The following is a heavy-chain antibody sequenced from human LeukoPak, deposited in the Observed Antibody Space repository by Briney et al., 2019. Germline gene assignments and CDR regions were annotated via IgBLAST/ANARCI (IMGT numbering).Heavy chain of an antibody. CDR3: ARDKDYDFWSGQGRYAFDI. D-gene: IGHD3-3*01. CDR1: GYTFTSYY. J-gene: IGHJ3*02. V-gene: IGHV1-46*01. Sequence: ASVKVSCKASGYTFTSYYMHWVRQAPGQGLEWMGIINPSGGSTSYAQKFQGRVTMTRDTSTSTVYMELSSLRSEDTAAYYCARDKDYDFWSGQGRYAFDIWGQGTMVTVSS. CDR2: INPSGGST.